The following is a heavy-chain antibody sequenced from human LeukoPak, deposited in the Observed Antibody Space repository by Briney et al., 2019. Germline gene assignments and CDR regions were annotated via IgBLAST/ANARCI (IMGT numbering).Heavy chain of an antibody. CDR2: IYTSGST. CDR3: ARGYCSGGSCYFDAFDI. J-gene: IGHJ3*02. CDR1: GGSISNYY. Sequence: SSETLSLTCTVSGGSISNYYWSWIRQPAGRGLEWIGRIYTSGSTNYNPSLKSRVALSVDTSKNQFSLELGSVTAADTAVYYCARGYCSGGSCYFDAFDIWGHGTLVTVSS. V-gene: IGHV4-4*07. D-gene: IGHD2-15*01.